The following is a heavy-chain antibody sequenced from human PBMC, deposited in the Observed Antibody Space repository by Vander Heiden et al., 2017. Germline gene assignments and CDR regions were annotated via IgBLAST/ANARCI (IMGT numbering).Heavy chain of an antibody. CDR3: ARGAEIAARDYYYYGMDV. J-gene: IGHJ6*02. CDR2: IRSSGSTR. D-gene: IGHD6-6*01. Sequence: QVQLVESGGGLVKPGGSLRLSCAASGFTFSDYYMSWIRQAPGKGLEWVSYIRSSGSTRYYADSVKGRFTIARDNDKNSLYLQMNSLRAEDTAVYYCARGAEIAARDYYYYGMDVWGQGTTVTVSS. CDR1: GFTFSDYY. V-gene: IGHV3-11*01.